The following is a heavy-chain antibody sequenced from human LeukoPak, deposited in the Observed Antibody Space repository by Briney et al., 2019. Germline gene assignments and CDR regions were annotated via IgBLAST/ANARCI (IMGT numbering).Heavy chain of an antibody. Sequence: SETLSLTCAVYGGSFSGYYWSWIRQPPGKGLEWIGEINHSGSTNYNPSLKSRVTISVDTSKNQFSLKLRSVTAADTAVYYCANNVWYQNPFDNWGQGIAVTVSS. CDR2: INHSGST. J-gene: IGHJ4*02. CDR1: GGSFSGYY. CDR3: ANNVWYQNPFDN. V-gene: IGHV4-34*01. D-gene: IGHD6-13*01.